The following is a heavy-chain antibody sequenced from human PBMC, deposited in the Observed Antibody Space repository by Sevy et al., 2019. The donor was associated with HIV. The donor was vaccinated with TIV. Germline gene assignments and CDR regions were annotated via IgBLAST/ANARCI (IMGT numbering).Heavy chain of an antibody. D-gene: IGHD3-3*01. V-gene: IGHV3-7*01. J-gene: IGHJ5*02. CDR1: GFTFSSYW. CDR3: AGCSSYYDFGSGVCFDP. CDR2: IKQDGSEK. Sequence: GGSLRLSCAASGFTFSSYWMSWVRQAPGKGLEWVANIKQDGSEKYYVDSVKGRFTNSRDNAKNSLYLQMNSLRAEDTAGDYCAGCSSYYDFGSGVCFDPWGQGTLVTVSS.